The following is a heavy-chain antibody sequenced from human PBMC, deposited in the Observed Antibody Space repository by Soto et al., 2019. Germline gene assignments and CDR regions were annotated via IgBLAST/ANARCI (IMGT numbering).Heavy chain of an antibody. V-gene: IGHV4-39*01. D-gene: IGHD4-17*01. Sequence: SETLSLTCTVSGGSVSSGNYYWGWIRQPPGKGLEWIGSIYYTGNTYYNPSLKSRVTISVDTSKNQFSLKLTSVTAADTAVYYCARGSTTEKVDSWGQGTLVTVSS. CDR1: GGSVSSGNYY. CDR3: ARGSTTEKVDS. J-gene: IGHJ4*02. CDR2: IYYTGNT.